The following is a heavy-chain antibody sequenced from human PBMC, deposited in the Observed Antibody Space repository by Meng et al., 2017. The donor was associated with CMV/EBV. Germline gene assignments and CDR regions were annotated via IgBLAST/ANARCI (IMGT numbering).Heavy chain of an antibody. CDR1: GYTFTGYY. J-gene: IGHJ6*02. V-gene: IGHV1-2*02. CDR3: ARVIAAAGTRTPGYYGMDV. Sequence: ASVKVSCKASGYTFTGYYMHWVRQAPGQGLEWMGWINPNSGGTNYAQKVQGRVTMTRDTSISTAYMELSRLRSDDTAVYYCARVIAAAGTRTPGYYGMDVWGQGTTVTVSS. CDR2: INPNSGGT. D-gene: IGHD6-13*01.